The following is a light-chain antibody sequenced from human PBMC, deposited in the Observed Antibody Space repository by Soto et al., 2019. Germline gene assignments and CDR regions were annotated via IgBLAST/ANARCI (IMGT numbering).Light chain of an antibody. CDR2: AAS. J-gene: IGKJ2*01. V-gene: IGKV1-39*01. CDR3: QQSYSTPYT. CDR1: RSISSH. Sequence: DIQMTQSPSSLSASVGDRVTITCRASRSISSHLHWYQQKPGEAPKLLIYAASTLRSGVPSRFSGSGSGTDFTLTVSNLQPEDFATYSCQQSYSTPYTFGQGTKLQIK.